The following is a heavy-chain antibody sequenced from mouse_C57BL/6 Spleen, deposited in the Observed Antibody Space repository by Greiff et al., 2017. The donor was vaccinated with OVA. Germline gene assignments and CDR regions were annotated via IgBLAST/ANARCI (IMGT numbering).Heavy chain of an antibody. V-gene: IGHV1-80*01. CDR1: GYAFSSYW. CDR3: ARSDGSSYWYFDV. CDR2: IYPGDGDT. Sequence: QVQLKESGAELVKPGASVKISCKASGYAFSSYWMNWVKQRPGKGLEWIGQIYPGDGDTNYNGKFKGKATLTADKSSSTAYMQLSSLTSEDSAVYFCARSDGSSYWYFDVWGTGTTVTVSS. D-gene: IGHD1-1*01. J-gene: IGHJ1*03.